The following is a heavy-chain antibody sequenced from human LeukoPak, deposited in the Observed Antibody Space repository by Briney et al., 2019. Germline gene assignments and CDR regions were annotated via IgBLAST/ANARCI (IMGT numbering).Heavy chain of an antibody. CDR3: ASSSGRPPYYFDY. D-gene: IGHD6-19*01. CDR1: GYSFTSYW. V-gene: IGHV5-51*01. J-gene: IGHJ4*02. Sequence: GESLKISCKGSGYSFTSYWIGWVRQMPGKGLEWMGSIYPGDSDTRYSPSFQGQVTISADKSISTAYLQCSSLKASDTAMYYCASSSGRPPYYFDYWGQGTLVTVSS. CDR2: IYPGDSDT.